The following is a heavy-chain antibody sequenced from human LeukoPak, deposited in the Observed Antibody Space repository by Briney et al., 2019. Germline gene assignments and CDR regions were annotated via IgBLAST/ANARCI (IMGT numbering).Heavy chain of an antibody. D-gene: IGHD2/OR15-2a*01. CDR2: ISGTGRAT. Sequence: GGSLRLSCAASGFTFSDYAMSWVRQAPGKGLEWVSCISGTGRATYYADSVKGRSTISRDNSKNILYLQINSLRAEDTAIYFCAKDALYGTLYTFDSWGQGTLVTVSS. CDR1: GFTFSDYA. J-gene: IGHJ4*02. CDR3: AKDALYGTLYTFDS. V-gene: IGHV3-23*01.